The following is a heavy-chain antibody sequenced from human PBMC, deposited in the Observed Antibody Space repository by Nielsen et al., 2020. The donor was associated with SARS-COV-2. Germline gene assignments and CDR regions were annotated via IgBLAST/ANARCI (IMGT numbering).Heavy chain of an antibody. V-gene: IGHV4-59*12. J-gene: IGHJ4*02. Sequence: WIRQPPGKGLEWIGYIYYSGSTYYNPSLKSRVTISVDTSKNQFSLKLSSVTAADTAVYYCARYVKGGSYDFWSGYWARHVDYWGQGTLVTVSS. D-gene: IGHD3-3*01. CDR3: ARYVKGGSYDFWSGYWARHVDY. CDR2: IYYSGST.